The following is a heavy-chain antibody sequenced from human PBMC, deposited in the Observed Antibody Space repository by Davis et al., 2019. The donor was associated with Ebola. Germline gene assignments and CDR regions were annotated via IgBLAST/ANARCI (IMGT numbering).Heavy chain of an antibody. V-gene: IGHV3-30-3*01. D-gene: IGHD3-10*01. CDR3: AKDPRPSRHYYGSGSYLDY. CDR1: GFTFSSYA. J-gene: IGHJ4*02. CDR2: ISYDGSNK. Sequence: GESLKISCAASGFTFSSYAMHWVRQAPGKGLEWVAVISYDGSNKYYADSVKGRFTISRDNSKNTLYLQMNSLRAEDTAVYYCAKDPRPSRHYYGSGSYLDYWGQGTLVTVSS.